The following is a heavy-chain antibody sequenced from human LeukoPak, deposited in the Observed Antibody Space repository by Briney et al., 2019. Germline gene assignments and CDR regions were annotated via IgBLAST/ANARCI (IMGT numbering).Heavy chain of an antibody. CDR2: ISGSGGST. CDR3: AARYFDWARGGRYFDY. D-gene: IGHD3-9*01. V-gene: IGHV3-23*01. CDR1: GFTFSSYA. J-gene: IGHJ4*02. Sequence: GWSLRLSCAASGFTFSSYAMSWVRKAPGKRLEWVSAISGSGGSTYYADSVKGRFTISRDNSKNTLYLQMNSLRAEDTPVYYCAARYFDWARGGRYFDYWGQGTLVTVSS.